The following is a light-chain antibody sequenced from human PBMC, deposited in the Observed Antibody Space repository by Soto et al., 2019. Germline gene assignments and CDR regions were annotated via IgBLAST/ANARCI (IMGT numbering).Light chain of an antibody. Sequence: QSALTQPASVSGSPGQSITISCTGTNSDVGAYNYVSWYQQHPGKVPKLMIYEVGNRPSGVSNRFSGSKSGNTASLTISGLQAEDEADYYCSSFTTSYIYIFGSGTKVTVL. CDR1: NSDVGAYNY. CDR2: EVG. V-gene: IGLV2-14*01. J-gene: IGLJ1*01. CDR3: SSFTTSYIYI.